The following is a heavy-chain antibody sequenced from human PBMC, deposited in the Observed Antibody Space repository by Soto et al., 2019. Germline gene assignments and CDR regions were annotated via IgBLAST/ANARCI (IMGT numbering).Heavy chain of an antibody. CDR2: MNPNSGNT. D-gene: IGHD3-10*01. V-gene: IGHV1-8*01. J-gene: IGHJ3*02. CDR1: GYTFTSYD. Sequence: GASVKVSCKASGYTFTSYDINWVRQATGQGLEWMGWMNPNSGNTGYAQKFQGRATMTRNTSISTAYMELSSLRSEDTAVYYCARGRNSYGSGIVGQDAFDIWGQGTMVTVSS. CDR3: ARGRNSYGSGIVGQDAFDI.